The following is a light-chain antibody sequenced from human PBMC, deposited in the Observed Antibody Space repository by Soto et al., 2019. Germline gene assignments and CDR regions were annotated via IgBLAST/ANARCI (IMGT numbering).Light chain of an antibody. Sequence: QSVLTQPPSASGSPGQSVTISCTGTSSDVGGYNFVSWYQHFPGKAPKLIIYEVTKRPSGVPDRFSGSKSGNTASLTVSGLQTDDEADYYCSSYGGSNNFVFGPGTKVTVL. J-gene: IGLJ1*01. CDR1: SSDVGGYNF. V-gene: IGLV2-8*01. CDR2: EVT. CDR3: SSYGGSNNFV.